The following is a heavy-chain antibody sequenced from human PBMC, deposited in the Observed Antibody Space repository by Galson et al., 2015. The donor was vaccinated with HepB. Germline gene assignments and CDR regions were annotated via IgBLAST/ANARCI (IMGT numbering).Heavy chain of an antibody. CDR2: MNPNSGNT. J-gene: IGHJ4*02. CDR3: ARARRNIVVVPAAIQYYFDY. D-gene: IGHD2-2*01. CDR1: GYTFTSYD. Sequence: SCKASGYTFTSYDINWVRQATGQGLEWMGWMNPNSGNTGYAQKFQGRVTMTRNTSISTAYMELSSLRSEDTAVYYCARARRNIVVVPAAIQYYFDYWGQGTLVTVSS. V-gene: IGHV1-8*01.